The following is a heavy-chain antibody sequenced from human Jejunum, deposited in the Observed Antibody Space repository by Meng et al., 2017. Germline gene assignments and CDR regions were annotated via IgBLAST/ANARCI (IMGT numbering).Heavy chain of an antibody. CDR1: GGSVGRAGYQ. J-gene: IGHJ4*02. CDR2: ANT. CDR3: ARDSMGSLDY. V-gene: IGHV4-61*08. D-gene: IGHD1-26*01. Sequence: QVQLQESGPGLVRLSGTLYLICTVSGGSVGRAGYQWGWIRQPPGRGLEWIGYANTNYNPSLKRRVTISLDTSRNLFSLSLTSVTAADTAVYYCARDSMGSLDYWGQGILVTVSS.